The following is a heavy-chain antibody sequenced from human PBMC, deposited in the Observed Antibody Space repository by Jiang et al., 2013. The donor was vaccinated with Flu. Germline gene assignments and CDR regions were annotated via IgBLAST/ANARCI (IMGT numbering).Heavy chain of an antibody. Sequence: KPTQTLTLTCTFSGFSLSTGGMRVSWIRQPPGKALEWPALIDWDDDKYYNTSLKTRLTISKDTSKNQVVLTMTNVDPVDTATYYCARAANWDFDYWGQGTLVTVSS. J-gene: IGHJ4*02. D-gene: IGHD7-27*01. CDR1: GFSLSTGGMR. CDR2: IDWDDDK. V-gene: IGHV2-70*01. CDR3: ARAANWDFDY.